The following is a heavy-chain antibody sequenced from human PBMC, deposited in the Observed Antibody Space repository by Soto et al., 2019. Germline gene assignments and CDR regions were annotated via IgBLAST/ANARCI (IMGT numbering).Heavy chain of an antibody. J-gene: IGHJ4*02. V-gene: IGHV3-30*18. CDR1: GFTFSSYG. CDR2: ISDDGSNK. Sequence: QVQLVESGGGVVQPGRSLRLSCAASGFTFSSYGMQWVRQAPGKGLEWVAVISDDGSNKYYADSLKGRFTISRDNSKNTLYLQMNSLRAEETAVYYCAKEWVYDSSGWSFDYWGQGTLVTVSS. CDR3: AKEWVYDSSGWSFDY. D-gene: IGHD3-22*01.